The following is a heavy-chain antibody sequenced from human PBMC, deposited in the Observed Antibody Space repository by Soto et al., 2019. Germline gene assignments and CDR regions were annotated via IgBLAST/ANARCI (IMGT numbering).Heavy chain of an antibody. CDR2: INAAKANT. V-gene: IGHV1-3*01. CDR3: ARGTFGRPMDV. CDR1: GFTFNDYV. Sequence: ASVKVSCKASGFTFNDYVIHWMRQAPGQRLEWMGWINAAKANTKYSQKFQDRVTITRDTFASTAYMDLSSLRFEDTAVYYCARGTFGRPMDVWGQGSTVTVSS. J-gene: IGHJ6*02. D-gene: IGHD3-3*01.